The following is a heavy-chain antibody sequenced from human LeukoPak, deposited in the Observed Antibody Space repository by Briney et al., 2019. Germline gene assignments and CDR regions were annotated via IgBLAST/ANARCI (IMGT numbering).Heavy chain of an antibody. V-gene: IGHV4-39*01. CDR3: ARHNPDYYPPGSYYSSFDY. CDR2: IYYNGSP. Sequence: PSETLSLTCTVSGSSVSSSLYYWAWIRQSPGKGLEWIGSIYYNGSPHYNPSLKSRVTISVDMSKSQFSLKLTSVTAADTAVYYCARHNPDYYPPGSYYSSFDYWGQGTLVTVSS. D-gene: IGHD3-10*01. J-gene: IGHJ4*02. CDR1: GSSVSSSLYY.